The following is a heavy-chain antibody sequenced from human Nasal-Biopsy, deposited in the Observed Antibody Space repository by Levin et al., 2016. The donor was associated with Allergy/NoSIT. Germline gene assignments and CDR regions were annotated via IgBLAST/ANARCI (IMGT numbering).Heavy chain of an antibody. D-gene: IGHD1-26*01. CDR1: GGSITSDY. Sequence: SETLSLTCSISGGSITSDYWSWIRQSPEKGLEWIGCVNYTGKTDHNPSLRGRVTISLDTSKKYFSLRLTSVTAADTAMYYCVRDIGWGGWYDVWGQGILVTVSS. J-gene: IGHJ5*02. CDR3: VRDIGWGGWYDV. V-gene: IGHV4-59*01. CDR2: VNYTGKT.